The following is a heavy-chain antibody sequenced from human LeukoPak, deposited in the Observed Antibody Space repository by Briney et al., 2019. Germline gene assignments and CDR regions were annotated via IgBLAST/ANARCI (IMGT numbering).Heavy chain of an antibody. CDR1: GFTFSSYG. Sequence: QTGGSLRLSCAASGFTFSSYGMHWVRQAPGKGLEWVAFIRYDGSNKYYADSVKGRFTISRDNSKNTLYLQMNSLRAEDTAVYYCAKDRVGYSGYEGTDYWGQGTLVTVSS. V-gene: IGHV3-30*02. CDR2: IRYDGSNK. CDR3: AKDRVGYSGYEGTDY. D-gene: IGHD5-12*01. J-gene: IGHJ4*02.